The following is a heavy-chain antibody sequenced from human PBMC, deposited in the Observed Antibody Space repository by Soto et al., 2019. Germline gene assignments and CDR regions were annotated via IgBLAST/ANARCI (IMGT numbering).Heavy chain of an antibody. D-gene: IGHD1-26*01. J-gene: IGHJ4*02. Sequence: QVQLVQSGAEVKKPGASVKVSCKASGYTFTSYAMHWVRQAPGQRLEWMGWINAGNGNTKYSQKFQARVTITRDTPASTAYMELGSLRSEHSAVYYCSRDVGATGDWGQGSMVTVSS. V-gene: IGHV1-3*01. CDR3: SRDVGATGD. CDR1: GYTFTSYA. CDR2: INAGNGNT.